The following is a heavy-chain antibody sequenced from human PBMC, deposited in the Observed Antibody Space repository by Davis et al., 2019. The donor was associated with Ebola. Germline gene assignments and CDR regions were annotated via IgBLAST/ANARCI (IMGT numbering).Heavy chain of an antibody. CDR3: AREWSAFDI. D-gene: IGHD2-15*01. J-gene: IGHJ3*02. V-gene: IGHV4-59*01. Sequence: PSETLSLTCTGSSASINTYKWSWIRQPPGKGLEWIGYIYYNGNTNYNPSLKSRVTISVDTSKNQFSLRLNSVTAADTAVYYCAREWSAFDIWGQGTMVTVSS. CDR2: IYYNGNT. CDR1: SASINTYK.